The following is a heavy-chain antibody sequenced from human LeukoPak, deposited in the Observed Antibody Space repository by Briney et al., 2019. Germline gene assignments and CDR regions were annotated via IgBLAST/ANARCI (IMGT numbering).Heavy chain of an antibody. V-gene: IGHV3-30*18. D-gene: IGHD3-10*01. Sequence: TGGSLRLSCAASGFTFSSYGIHWVRQAPGKGLEWVAAVSYDGSNKFYADSVKGRFTISRDSSRNTLYLEMNSLSAEDTAVYYCAKDLRKLVRGVPDYYGMDAWGQGTTVTVYS. CDR3: AKDLRKLVRGVPDYYGMDA. CDR2: VSYDGSNK. J-gene: IGHJ6*02. CDR1: GFTFSSYG.